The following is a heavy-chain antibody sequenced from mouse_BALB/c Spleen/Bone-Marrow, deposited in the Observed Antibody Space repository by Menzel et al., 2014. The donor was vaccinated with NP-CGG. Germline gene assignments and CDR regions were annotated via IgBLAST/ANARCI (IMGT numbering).Heavy chain of an antibody. CDR1: GFTFSDAW. CDR3: TIYYDYYYVMDY. Sequence: EVQLVESGGGLVQPGGSMKLSCAVSGFTFSDAWMDWVRQSPEKGLEWVAEIRSKANNHATYYAESVEGRFTISRDDSKSSVYLQMNSLRAEDTSIYYCTIYYDYYYVMDYWGQGTSVTVSS. CDR2: IRSKANNHAT. J-gene: IGHJ4*01. V-gene: IGHV6-6*01. D-gene: IGHD2-4*01.